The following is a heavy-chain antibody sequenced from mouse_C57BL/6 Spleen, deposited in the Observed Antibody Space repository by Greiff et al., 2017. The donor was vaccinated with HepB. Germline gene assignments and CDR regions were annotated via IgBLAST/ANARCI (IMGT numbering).Heavy chain of an antibody. Sequence: QVQLQQPGAELVKPGASVKLSCKASGYTFTSYWMHWVKQRPGQGLEWIGMIHPNRGSTNYNEKFKSKATLTVDKSSSTAYMQRSSLTSEDSAVYYCARTLITTVVATGYYAMDYWGQGTAVTVSS. V-gene: IGHV1-64*01. CDR1: GYTFTSYW. CDR2: IHPNRGST. D-gene: IGHD1-1*01. CDR3: ARTLITTVVATGYYAMDY. J-gene: IGHJ4*01.